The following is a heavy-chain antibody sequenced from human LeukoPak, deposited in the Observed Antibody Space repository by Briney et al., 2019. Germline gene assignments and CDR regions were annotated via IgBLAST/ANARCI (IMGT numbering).Heavy chain of an antibody. CDR1: GGTFSSYA. CDR2: IIPIFGTA. CDR3: ARITYYYDSSGYHY. J-gene: IGHJ4*02. D-gene: IGHD3-22*01. V-gene: IGHV1-69*01. Sequence: GSSVKVSCKASGGTFSSYAISWVRQAPGQGLEWMGGIIPIFGTANYAQKFQGRVTITADESTSTAYMELSSLRSEDTAVYYCARITYYYDSSGYHYWGQGTLVTVSS.